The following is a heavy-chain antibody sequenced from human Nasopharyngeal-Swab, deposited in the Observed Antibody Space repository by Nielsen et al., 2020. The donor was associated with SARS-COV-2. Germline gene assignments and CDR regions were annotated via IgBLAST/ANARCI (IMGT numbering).Heavy chain of an antibody. D-gene: IGHD2-21*02. CDR1: GFPFDDYA. J-gene: IGHJ4*02. Sequence: GGSLRLSCAASGFPFDDYAIHWVRQAPGKGLEWVSSVTWNSGSKDYADSVKGRFTISRDNAKNSVYLQMNSLRPEDTALYYCAKVAYGFGYYLDYRGQGTLVTVSS. CDR2: VTWNSGSK. V-gene: IGHV3-9*01. CDR3: AKVAYGFGYYLDY.